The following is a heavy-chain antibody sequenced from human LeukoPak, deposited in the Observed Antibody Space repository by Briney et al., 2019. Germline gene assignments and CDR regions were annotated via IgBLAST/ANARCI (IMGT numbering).Heavy chain of an antibody. Sequence: GASVKVSCKASGYTFTGYYMHWVRQAPGQGLEWMGWVNPNSGGTNYAQKFQGRVTMTRDTSISTAYMELSRLRSDDTAVYYCAREWELLGHSGYWGQGTLVTVSS. J-gene: IGHJ4*02. V-gene: IGHV1-2*02. D-gene: IGHD1-26*01. CDR1: GYTFTGYY. CDR2: VNPNSGGT. CDR3: AREWELLGHSGY.